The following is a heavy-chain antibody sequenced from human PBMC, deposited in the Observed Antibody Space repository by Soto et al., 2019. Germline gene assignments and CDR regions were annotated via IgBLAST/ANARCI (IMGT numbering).Heavy chain of an antibody. CDR1: GFTFRNYW. Sequence: EVQLVESGGGLVQPGGSLRLSCVASGFTFRNYWMSWLRQAPGKGLEWVANTNQDGRERYSVDSVKGRFTISRDNAKNSRHLQRNSLRADDTAVDYCARDGSGYGTDWGKGTLVTVSS. V-gene: IGHV3-7*01. J-gene: IGHJ4*02. CDR3: ARDGSGYGTD. CDR2: TNQDGRER. D-gene: IGHD5-18*01.